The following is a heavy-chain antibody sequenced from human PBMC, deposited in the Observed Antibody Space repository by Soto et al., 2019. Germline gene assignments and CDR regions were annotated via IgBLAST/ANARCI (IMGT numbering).Heavy chain of an antibody. J-gene: IGHJ4*02. CDR2: IIGGGGST. V-gene: IGHV3-23*01. CDR1: GFTFSSYA. CDR3: AKDQGGVATITEFDY. Sequence: PGGSLRLSCAASGFTFSSYAMSWVRQAPGKGLAWVSAIIGGGGSTYYADPVKGRFAISRDNSKNTLYLQMNSLRAEDTVVYFCAKDQGGVATITEFDYWGQGALVTVSS. D-gene: IGHD5-12*01.